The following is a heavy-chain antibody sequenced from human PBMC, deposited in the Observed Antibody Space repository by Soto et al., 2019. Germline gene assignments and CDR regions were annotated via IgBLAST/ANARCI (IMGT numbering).Heavy chain of an antibody. CDR1: GGSISPYY. CDR3: ARALDYGDYNY. D-gene: IGHD4-17*01. J-gene: IGHJ4*02. Sequence: QVLLQESGPGLVKPSETLSLTCTVSGGSISPYYWSWIRQPPGKGLEWVGYLHYSGITNYNPSLESRVTISLDTSKNQFSLKLRSVTAADTAVYYCARALDYGDYNYWGQGTLVTVSS. V-gene: IGHV4-59*01. CDR2: LHYSGIT.